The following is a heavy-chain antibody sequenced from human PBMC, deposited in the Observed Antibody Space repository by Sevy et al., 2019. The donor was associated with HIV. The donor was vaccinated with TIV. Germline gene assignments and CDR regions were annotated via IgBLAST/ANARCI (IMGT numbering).Heavy chain of an antibody. D-gene: IGHD6-6*01. V-gene: IGHV3-23*01. CDR2: SGSGGST. J-gene: IGHJ4*02. Sequence: GGSLRLSCAASGFTFSSVAMSWVRQAPGKELEWVSGSGSGGSTYYADSVKGRFTISRDNSKNTLYLQMNSLRAEDTAVYYCAKDLRVIVARPSNFDYWGQGTLVTVSS. CDR3: AKDLRVIVARPSNFDY. CDR1: GFTFSSVA.